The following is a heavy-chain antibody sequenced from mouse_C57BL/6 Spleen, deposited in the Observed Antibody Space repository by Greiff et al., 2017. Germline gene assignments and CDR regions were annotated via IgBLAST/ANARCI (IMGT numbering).Heavy chain of an antibody. CDR2: IWSGGST. D-gene: IGHD5-1*01. Sequence: QVQLQQSGPGLVQPSQSLSITCTVSGFSLTSYGVHWVRQPPGKGLEWLGVIWSGGSTDYNAAFISRLSISKDNSKSQVFFKMNSLQADDTAIYYCAKKTYRTHYAMDYWGQGTSVTVSS. CDR3: AKKTYRTHYAMDY. CDR1: GFSLTSYG. J-gene: IGHJ4*01. V-gene: IGHV2-4*01.